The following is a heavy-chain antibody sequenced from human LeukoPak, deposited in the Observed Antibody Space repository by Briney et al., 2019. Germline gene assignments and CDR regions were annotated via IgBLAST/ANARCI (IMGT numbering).Heavy chain of an antibody. J-gene: IGHJ3*02. V-gene: IGHV3-7*01. CDR1: GFTFSNYW. D-gene: IGHD1-14*01. Sequence: PGGSLRLSCAASGFTFSNYWMIWVRQAPGKGLEWVATLKQDGSEEYYVDSVKGRFTISRDNAKNSLFLQMNSLRAEDTAVYYCARGVPTGVDAFDIWGRGTMVTVSS. CDR2: LKQDGSEE. CDR3: ARGVPTGVDAFDI.